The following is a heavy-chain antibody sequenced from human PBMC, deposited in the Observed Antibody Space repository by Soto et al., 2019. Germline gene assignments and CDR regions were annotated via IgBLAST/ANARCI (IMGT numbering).Heavy chain of an antibody. D-gene: IGHD5-12*01. CDR1: GFTFRSYA. V-gene: IGHV3-23*01. Sequence: EVQLLESGGGLVQPGGSLRLSCAASGFTFRSYAMSWVRQAPGKGLEWVSSITGSAGSTYYADSVKGRFTISRDNSKNTLYLQMNSLRAEDTAVYYCAKDRNRWLRFDLGYWGQGTLVTVSS. CDR3: AKDRNRWLRFDLGY. J-gene: IGHJ4*02. CDR2: ITGSAGST.